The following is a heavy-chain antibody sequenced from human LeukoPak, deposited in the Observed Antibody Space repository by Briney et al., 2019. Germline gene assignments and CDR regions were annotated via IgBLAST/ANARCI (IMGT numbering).Heavy chain of an antibody. J-gene: IGHJ4*02. CDR2: ISGSVGST. V-gene: IGHV3-23*01. CDR3: AKDASEGERIMITFGGVIGGRPFDY. Sequence: PGGSLRLSCAASGFTFSSYAVSWVRQAPGKGLEWVSAISGSVGSTYYADSVKGRFTISRDNSKNTLYLQMNSLRAEDTAVYYCAKDASEGERIMITFGGVIGGRPFDYWGQGTLVTVSS. D-gene: IGHD3-16*01. CDR1: GFTFSSYA.